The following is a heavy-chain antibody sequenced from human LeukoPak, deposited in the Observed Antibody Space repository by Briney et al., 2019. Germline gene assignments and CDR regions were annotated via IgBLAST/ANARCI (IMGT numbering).Heavy chain of an antibody. J-gene: IGHJ4*02. D-gene: IGHD6-13*01. V-gene: IGHV3-15*01. CDR3: NSEPRQIAAADI. Sequence: PGGCLRLSFSTSGFTFINTWMGWVRQAPGKGLGWGSRIKKKEEGRTPDSAAAVKGSLTIPRDGSKRRLYLQMNSLKTEDTGVYYYNSEPRQIAAADIWGQGTLVTVSP. CDR1: GFTFINTW. CDR2: IKKKEEGRTP.